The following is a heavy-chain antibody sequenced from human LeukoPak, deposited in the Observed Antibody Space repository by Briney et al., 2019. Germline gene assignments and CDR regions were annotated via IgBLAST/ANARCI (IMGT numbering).Heavy chain of an antibody. CDR1: GFTFRSYW. CDR3: ARLGGETTRFDL. CDR2: IKQDGNVK. J-gene: IGHJ5*02. Sequence: GGSLRLSCGASGFTFRSYWMSWVRQAPGRGLDWVATIKQDGNVKYYVDSVKGRFTISRDNAENSLYLQMNSLRVEDTAVYYCARLGGETTRFDLWGQGALVTVSS. D-gene: IGHD3-16*01. V-gene: IGHV3-7*01.